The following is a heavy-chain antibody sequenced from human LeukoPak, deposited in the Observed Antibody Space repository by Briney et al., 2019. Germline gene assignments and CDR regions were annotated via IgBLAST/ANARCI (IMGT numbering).Heavy chain of an antibody. D-gene: IGHD6-6*01. V-gene: IGHV3-33*01. J-gene: IGHJ6*02. CDR3: ARDQFEYSSSSSSLGMDV. Sequence: GGSLRLSCAASGFTFSSYGMHWVRQAPGKGLEWVAVIWYDGSNKHYADSVKGRFTISRDNSKNTLYLQMNSLRAEDTAVYYCARDQFEYSSSSSSLGMDVWGQGTTVTVSS. CDR1: GFTFSSYG. CDR2: IWYDGSNK.